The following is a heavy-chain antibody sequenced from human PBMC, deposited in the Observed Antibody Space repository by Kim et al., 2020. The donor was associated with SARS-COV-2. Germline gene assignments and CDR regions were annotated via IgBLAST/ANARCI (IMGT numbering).Heavy chain of an antibody. CDR2: IYYTGRT. CDR1: GGSISDISYY. D-gene: IGHD3-10*01. CDR3: ARIKAGVPYAFDW. Sequence: SETLSLTCSVSGGSISDISYYWGWIRQSPGKGLEWIATIYYTGRTYYDSSLRSRVTMSVDTSKNRFSLKLTSVTAADTAVYYCARIKAGVPYAFDWRGQG. V-gene: IGHV4-39*01. J-gene: IGHJ4*02.